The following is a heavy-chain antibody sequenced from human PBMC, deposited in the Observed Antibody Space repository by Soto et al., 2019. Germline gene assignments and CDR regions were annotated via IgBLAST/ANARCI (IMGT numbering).Heavy chain of an antibody. CDR3: ARVYSGYSDY. CDR2: ISSRGSTI. V-gene: IGHV3-48*03. J-gene: IGHJ4*02. D-gene: IGHD1-26*01. Sequence: PGGSLRLSCAASKFTFSSFEINWVRQAPGKGLEWVSYISSRGSTIYYADSVKGRFTISRDNAKNSLYLQMNSLRAEDTAFYFCARVYSGYSDYWGQGTLVTVSS. CDR1: KFTFSSFE.